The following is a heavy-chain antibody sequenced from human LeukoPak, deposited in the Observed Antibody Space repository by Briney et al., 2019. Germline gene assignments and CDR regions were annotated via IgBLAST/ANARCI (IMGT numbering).Heavy chain of an antibody. CDR3: ARDSSCGTRCYNWYFDL. D-gene: IGHD2-2*02. V-gene: IGHV4-4*07. Sequence: SETLSLTCTVSGGSISSYYWSWIRQPAGKGLEWIGRIYTSGSTNYSPSLKSRVTMSVDTSKNQFSLNLSSVTAADTAVYYCARDSSCGTRCYNWYFDLWGRGTLVTVSS. CDR1: GGSISSYY. J-gene: IGHJ2*01. CDR2: IYTSGST.